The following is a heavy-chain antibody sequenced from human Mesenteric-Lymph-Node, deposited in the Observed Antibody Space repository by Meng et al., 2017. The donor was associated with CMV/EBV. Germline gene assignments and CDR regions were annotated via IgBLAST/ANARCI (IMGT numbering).Heavy chain of an antibody. V-gene: IGHV3-11*01. CDR1: GFTFSGYY. J-gene: IGHJ4*02. D-gene: IGHD6-13*01. Sequence: GESLKISCAASGFTFSGYYMSWIRQAPGKGLEWVSYISSSGSTIYYADSVKGRFTISRDNAKNSLYLQMNSLRAEDTAVYYCARDLGSSSWPYYFDYWGQGTLVTVSS. CDR2: ISSSGSTI. CDR3: ARDLGSSSWPYYFDY.